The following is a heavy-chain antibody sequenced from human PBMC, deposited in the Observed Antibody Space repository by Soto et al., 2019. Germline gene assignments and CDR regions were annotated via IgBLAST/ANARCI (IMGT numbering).Heavy chain of an antibody. CDR2: VYYSGST. Sequence: SETLSLTCTVSGGSISSSSYYWGWIRQPPGKGLEWIGYVYYSGSTNYNPSLKSRVTISVDTSKNQFSLKLSSVTAADTAMYYCTRDTTPSLWGQGTLVTVSS. CDR1: GGSISSSSYY. J-gene: IGHJ4*02. D-gene: IGHD1-1*01. CDR3: TRDTTPSL. V-gene: IGHV4-61*01.